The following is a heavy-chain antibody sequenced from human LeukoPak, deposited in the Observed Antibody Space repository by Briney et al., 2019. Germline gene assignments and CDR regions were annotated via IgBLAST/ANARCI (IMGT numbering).Heavy chain of an antibody. CDR3: ARSKGGAYTGNFDL. J-gene: IGHJ2*01. V-gene: IGHV3-48*03. CDR2: SSSSDNII. CDR1: GFTFSSYE. Sequence: PGGSLRLSCAASGFTFSSYEMNWVRQAPGKGLEWVSYSSSSDNIIYYGDSVRGRFTISRDNAKNSLYLQMNRLRAEDTAVYYCARSKGGAYTGNFDLWGRGTLVTVSS. D-gene: IGHD2-21*01.